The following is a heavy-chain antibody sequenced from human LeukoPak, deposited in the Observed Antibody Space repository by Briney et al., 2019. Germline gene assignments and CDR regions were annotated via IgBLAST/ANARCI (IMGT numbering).Heavy chain of an antibody. CDR3: ARQVKQQLVLYYYYMDV. V-gene: IGHV4-34*01. CDR2: INHSGST. CDR1: GGSFSGYY. J-gene: IGHJ6*03. D-gene: IGHD6-13*01. Sequence: PSETLPLTCAVYGGSFSGYYWSWIRQPPGKGLEWIGEINHSGSTNYNPSLKSRVTISVDTSKNQFSLKLSSVTAADTAVYYCARQVKQQLVLYYYYMDVWGKGTTVTVSS.